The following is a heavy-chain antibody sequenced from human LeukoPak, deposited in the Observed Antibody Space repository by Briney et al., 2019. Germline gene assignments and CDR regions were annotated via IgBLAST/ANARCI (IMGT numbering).Heavy chain of an antibody. CDR3: ARARIRGMYDAFDI. CDR2: TNHSGST. CDR1: GGSFSGYY. J-gene: IGHJ3*02. D-gene: IGHD3-10*01. V-gene: IGHV4-34*01. Sequence: SETLSLTCAVYGGSFSGYYWSWIRQPPGKGLEWIGETNHSGSTNYNPSLQSRVTTSVDTSKHQVSLRLSSVTAADTAVYYCARARIRGMYDAFDIWGQGTMVTVSS.